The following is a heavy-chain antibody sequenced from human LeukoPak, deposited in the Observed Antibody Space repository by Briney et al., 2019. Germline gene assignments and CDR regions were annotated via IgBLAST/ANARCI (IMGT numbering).Heavy chain of an antibody. V-gene: IGHV3-30-3*01. J-gene: IGHJ4*02. Sequence: GRPLRLSCAGSGCTFSSYAMQWVRQAPGKELEWVEVIAYDGSNKYYEDSVKGRFTISRDNSKNTLYLQMNSLRAEDTAVYYCARDRTIFGVLIYYLDHWGQGSLVTVSS. CDR2: IAYDGSNK. CDR3: ARDRTIFGVLIYYLDH. CDR1: GCTFSSYA. D-gene: IGHD3-3*01.